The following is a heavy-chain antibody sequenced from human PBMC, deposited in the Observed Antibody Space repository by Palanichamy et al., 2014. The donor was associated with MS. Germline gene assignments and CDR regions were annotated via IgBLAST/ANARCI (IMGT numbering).Heavy chain of an antibody. CDR2: VHYAGAT. Sequence: QESGPGLVKPSETLSLTCTVSGASISGSHYYWGWIRQPPGKGLEWIGSVHYAGATFYNPSLKSRVTTSVDTSKNQFSLKMNSVTAADTAVYFCARRGDDYILDYWGQGTLVTVS. CDR1: GASISGSHYY. D-gene: IGHD4-11*01. V-gene: IGHV4-39*01. CDR3: ARRGDDYILDY. J-gene: IGHJ4*02.